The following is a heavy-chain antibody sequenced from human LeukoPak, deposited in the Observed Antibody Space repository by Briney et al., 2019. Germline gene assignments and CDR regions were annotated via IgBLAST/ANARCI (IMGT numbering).Heavy chain of an antibody. D-gene: IGHD6-19*01. Sequence: PSETLSLTCTVPGGSISSSSYYSGWIRQPPGKGLEWIGSIYYSGSTYYNPSLKSRVTISVDTSKNQFSLKLSSVTAADMAVYYCASLLLAVAGSFDYWGQGTLVTVSS. J-gene: IGHJ4*02. CDR1: GGSISSSSYY. V-gene: IGHV4-39*01. CDR3: ASLLLAVAGSFDY. CDR2: IYYSGST.